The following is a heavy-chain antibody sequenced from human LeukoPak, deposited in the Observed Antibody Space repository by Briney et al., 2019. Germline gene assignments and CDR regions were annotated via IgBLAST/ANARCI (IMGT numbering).Heavy chain of an antibody. V-gene: IGHV4-39*07. J-gene: IGHJ4*02. Sequence: SETLSLTCSVSGGPVYTSDYYWGWIRQSPGKGLEWIGDVFYTGKTNYNPSLRGRVTISINTSKNQFSLKLASVTAADTAVYYGARIFDSWGQGTLVTVSS. CDR2: VFYTGKT. CDR1: GGPVYTSDYY. CDR3: ARIFDS.